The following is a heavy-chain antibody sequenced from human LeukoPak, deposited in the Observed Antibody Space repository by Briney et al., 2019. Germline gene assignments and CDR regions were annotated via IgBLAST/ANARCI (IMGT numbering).Heavy chain of an antibody. CDR3: ARVRDVYGQFDY. Sequence: GGSLRLSCAASGFTFSNHAMSWIRQAPGKGLEWVSAISDTGGSTYYADSVKGRFTISRDNSKNTLYLQMDSLRAEDTAVYYCARVRDVYGQFDYWGQGTLVTVTS. J-gene: IGHJ4*02. V-gene: IGHV3-23*01. D-gene: IGHD5/OR15-5a*01. CDR2: ISDTGGST. CDR1: GFTFSNHA.